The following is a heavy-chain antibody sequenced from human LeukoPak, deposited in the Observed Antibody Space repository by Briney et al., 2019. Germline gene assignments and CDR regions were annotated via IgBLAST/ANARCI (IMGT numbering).Heavy chain of an antibody. CDR2: ISGSGGST. V-gene: IGHV3-23*01. D-gene: IGHD2-2*02. CDR3: AKGVALGYCSSTSCYKYY. Sequence: GGSLRLSCAASGFTFSSYAMSWVRQAPGKGLEWVSAISGSGGSTYYADSVKGRFTISRDNSKNTLYLQMNSLRAEDTAVYYCAKGVALGYCSSTSCYKYYWGQGTLVTVSS. J-gene: IGHJ4*02. CDR1: GFTFSSYA.